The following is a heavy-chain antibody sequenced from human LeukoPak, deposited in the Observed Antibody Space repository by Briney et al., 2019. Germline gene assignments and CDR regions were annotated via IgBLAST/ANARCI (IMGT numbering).Heavy chain of an antibody. V-gene: IGHV6-1*01. CDR1: EYSVSSNSAA. CDR2: TYYRCKWYY. Sequence: SQTLSLTCAISEYSVSSNSAAWNWIRQSPSRGLEWLGRTYYRCKWYYDYAVSVKSRITINPDTSKNQFSLQLNSVTPEDTAVYYCARGPQLVDYYYIDVWGKGTTVTVSS. CDR3: ARGPQLVDYYYIDV. D-gene: IGHD6-13*01. J-gene: IGHJ6*03.